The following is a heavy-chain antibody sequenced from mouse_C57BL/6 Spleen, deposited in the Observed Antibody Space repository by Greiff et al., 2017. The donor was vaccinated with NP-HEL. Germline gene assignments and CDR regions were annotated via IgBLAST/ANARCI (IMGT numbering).Heavy chain of an antibody. Sequence: EVKLVESGEGLVKPGGSLKLSCAASGFTFSSYAMSWVRQTPEKRLEWVAYISSGGDYIYYADTVKGRFTISRDNARNTLYLQMSSLKSEDTAMYYCTRDPPPDGYYPSYAMDYWGQGTSVTVSS. V-gene: IGHV5-9-1*02. CDR1: GFTFSSYA. D-gene: IGHD2-3*01. J-gene: IGHJ4*01. CDR2: ISSGGDYI. CDR3: TRDPPPDGYYPSYAMDY.